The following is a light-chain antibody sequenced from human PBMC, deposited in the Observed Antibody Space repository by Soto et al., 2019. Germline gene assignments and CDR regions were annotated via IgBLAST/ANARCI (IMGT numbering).Light chain of an antibody. CDR2: GAS. Sequence: EIVLTQSPGTLSLSPGERATLSCRASQSVTSGDLAWYQQKPGQAPRLLMYGASRRITGVPDRFSGSGSGTDFTITISRLQPEDFAVYYCQQYGNFPRTFGQGTKVEIK. V-gene: IGKV3-20*01. CDR1: QSVTSGD. J-gene: IGKJ1*01. CDR3: QQYGNFPRT.